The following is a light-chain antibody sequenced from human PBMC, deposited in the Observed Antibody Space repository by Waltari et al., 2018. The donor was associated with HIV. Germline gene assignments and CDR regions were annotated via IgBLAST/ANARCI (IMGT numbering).Light chain of an antibody. CDR2: VNSDGSH. CDR3: QTWENGPKV. Sequence: QLVLTQSPSASASLGASVKLTCTLSSGHSRYDIAWHQQQPEKGPRYLMKVNSDGSHNKGDGIPDRFSGSSAGAGRYRTISSLQSDDEADYYCQTWENGPKVFGGGTKLTVV. J-gene: IGLJ3*02. CDR1: SGHSRYD. V-gene: IGLV4-69*01.